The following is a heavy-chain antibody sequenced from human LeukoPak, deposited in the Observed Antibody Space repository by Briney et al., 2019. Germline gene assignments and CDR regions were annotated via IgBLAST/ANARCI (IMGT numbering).Heavy chain of an antibody. J-gene: IGHJ4*02. CDR3: ARLCSGGSCYSGAFGY. CDR1: GGTFSSYA. D-gene: IGHD2-15*01. CDR2: IIPIFGTA. Sequence: GASVKVSCKASGGTFSSYAISWVRQAPGQGLEWMGGIIPIFGTANYAQKFQGRVTITADESTSTAYMELSSLRSEDTAVYYCARLCSGGSCYSGAFGYWGQGTLVTVSS. V-gene: IGHV1-69*01.